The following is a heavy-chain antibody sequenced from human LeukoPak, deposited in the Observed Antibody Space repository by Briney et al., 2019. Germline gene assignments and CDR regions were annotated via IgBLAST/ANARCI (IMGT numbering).Heavy chain of an antibody. Sequence: PGGSLRLSCATSGFTVSINYMSWVRQAPGKGLEWVSVIYSGGNTYYADSVKGRFTISRDGSKNTLYLQMNSLRAEDTAMFYCARGTQYRYFDLWGRGTLVTVSS. D-gene: IGHD2-15*01. V-gene: IGHV3-53*01. CDR2: IYSGGNT. CDR3: ARGTQYRYFDL. CDR1: GFTVSINY. J-gene: IGHJ2*01.